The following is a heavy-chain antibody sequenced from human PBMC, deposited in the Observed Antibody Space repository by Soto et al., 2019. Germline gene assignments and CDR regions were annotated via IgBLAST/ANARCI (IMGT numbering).Heavy chain of an antibody. CDR1: GYSFTSYG. D-gene: IGHD2-15*01. Sequence: EASVKVSCKASGYSFTSYGISWVRQAPGQGLEWMGWVNTHNGNTNYAQKLQGRVTLTRETSTSTAYMELRSLRSDDTAVYYCARVSTYCSGGSCYFYWGQGTLVTVSS. V-gene: IGHV1-18*04. CDR3: ARVSTYCSGGSCYFY. CDR2: VNTHNGNT. J-gene: IGHJ4*02.